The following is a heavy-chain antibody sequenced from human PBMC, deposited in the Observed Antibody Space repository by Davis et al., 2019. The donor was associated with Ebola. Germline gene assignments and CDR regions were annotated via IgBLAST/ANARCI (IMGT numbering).Heavy chain of an antibody. V-gene: IGHV3-23*01. CDR1: GFTFSNHA. CDR2: ISISAERT. CDR3: ANEIRPNDY. J-gene: IGHJ4*02. Sequence: PGGSLRLSCAASGFTFSNHAMSWVRQAPGKGPEWVSSISISAERTFYTDSVKGRFTISRHNFVNTLYLQMNSLRDEDTAVYYCANEIRPNDYWGQGTLVTVSS.